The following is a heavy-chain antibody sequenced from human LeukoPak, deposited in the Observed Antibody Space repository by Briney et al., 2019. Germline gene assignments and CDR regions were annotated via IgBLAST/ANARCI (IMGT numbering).Heavy chain of an antibody. D-gene: IGHD2-15*01. CDR3: AKDSRCNGGICNSPFDY. Sequence: PGGSLRVSCAASGFTFNNYAMSWVRQAPGKGLEWVSGIGGSGGSTYCTESVKGRFTISRDNSKNTLYLQMNSLRAEDTAVYYCAKDSRCNGGICNSPFDYWGQGTLVTVSS. CDR2: IGGSGGST. V-gene: IGHV3-23*01. CDR1: GFTFNNYA. J-gene: IGHJ4*02.